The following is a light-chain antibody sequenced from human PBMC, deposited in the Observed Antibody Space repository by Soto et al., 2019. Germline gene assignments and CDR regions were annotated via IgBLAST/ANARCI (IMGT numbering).Light chain of an antibody. J-gene: IGLJ2*01. CDR2: EVS. Sequence: QSVLTQPASVSGSPGQSITNSCTGTSSDVGSYNLVSWYQQHPGKAPKLIIYEVSERPSGVSHRFSGSKTGNTASLTISGLQAEDEADYYCCSYATPRLFGGGTKLTVL. CDR1: SSDVGSYNL. V-gene: IGLV2-23*02. CDR3: CSYATPRL.